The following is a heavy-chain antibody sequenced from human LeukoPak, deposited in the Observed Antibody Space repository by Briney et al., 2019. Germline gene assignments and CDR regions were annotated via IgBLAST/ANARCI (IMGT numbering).Heavy chain of an antibody. D-gene: IGHD3-10*01. CDR2: VYYSGST. CDR1: GGSVSSDSYF. Sequence: SETLSLTCTVSGGSVSSDSYFWSWIRQPPGKGLEWIGYVYYSGSTNYNPSLESRVTISVDTSKNQFSLKLSSVTAADTAVYYCGGTMVRGVIDYWYFDLWGRGTLVTVSS. CDR3: GGTMVRGVIDYWYFDL. V-gene: IGHV4-61*01. J-gene: IGHJ2*01.